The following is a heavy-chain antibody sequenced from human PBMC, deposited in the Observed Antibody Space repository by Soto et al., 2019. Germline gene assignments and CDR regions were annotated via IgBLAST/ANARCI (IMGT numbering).Heavy chain of an antibody. CDR2: IYYSGST. J-gene: IGHJ3*02. CDR1: GGSFSGYY. CDR3: AREGASIRNYDYFWGSYRPNDVFDI. V-gene: IGHV4-59*12. Sequence: SETLSLTCAVYGGSFSGYYWSWIRQPPGKGLEWIGYIYYSGSTNYNPSLKSRVTISVDTSKNQFSLKLSSVTAADTAVYYCAREGASIRNYDYFWGSYRPNDVFDIWGQGTMVTV. D-gene: IGHD3-16*02.